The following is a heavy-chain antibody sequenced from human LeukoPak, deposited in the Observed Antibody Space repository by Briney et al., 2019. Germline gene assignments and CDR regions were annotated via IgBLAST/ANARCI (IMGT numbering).Heavy chain of an antibody. CDR2: IISDGSTT. CDR1: GFTFSSYW. J-gene: IGHJ4*02. Sequence: GGSLRLSCVASGFTFSSYWMHWVRQTPGKGLVWVSRIISDGSTTNYADSVKGRFTISRDNAKNTLYLQMNSLRVEDTAMYYYARVYSSSFVFDYWGQGTLVTVSS. V-gene: IGHV3-74*01. D-gene: IGHD6-6*01. CDR3: ARVYSSSFVFDY.